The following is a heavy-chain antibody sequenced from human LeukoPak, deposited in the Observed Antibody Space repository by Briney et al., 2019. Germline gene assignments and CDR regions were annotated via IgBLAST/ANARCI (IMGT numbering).Heavy chain of an antibody. CDR1: GFTFSSYW. Sequence: GGSLRLSCAASGFTFSSYWMSWVRQAPGKGLEWVANIKQDGSEKYYVDSVKGRFTISRDNAKNSLYLQMNSLRAEDTAVYYCARGSKDFWSGYSHTDYWGQGTLVTVSS. V-gene: IGHV3-7*01. CDR3: ARGSKDFWSGYSHTDY. J-gene: IGHJ4*02. CDR2: IKQDGSEK. D-gene: IGHD3-3*01.